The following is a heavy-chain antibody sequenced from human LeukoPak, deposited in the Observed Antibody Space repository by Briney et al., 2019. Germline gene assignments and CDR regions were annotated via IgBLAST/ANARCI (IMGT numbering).Heavy chain of an antibody. CDR3: ARVWGFEYSSSSDRFPSDY. CDR2: ISAYNGNT. D-gene: IGHD6-6*01. CDR1: GYTFTSYG. J-gene: IGHJ4*02. V-gene: IGHV1-18*01. Sequence: GASVKVSCKASGYTFTSYGISWVRQAPGQGLEWMGWISAYNGNTNYAQKLQGRVTMTTDTSTSTAYMELRSLRSDDTAVYYCARVWGFEYSSSSDRFPSDYWGQRTLVTVSS.